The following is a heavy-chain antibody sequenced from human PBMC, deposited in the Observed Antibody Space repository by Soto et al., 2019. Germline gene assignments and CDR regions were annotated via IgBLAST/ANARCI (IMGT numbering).Heavy chain of an antibody. J-gene: IGHJ4*01. CDR1: GFTFSSHA. CDR3: ANHSGNDQATRHFAQ. Sequence: VGSLRLSCAASGFTFSSHAMTWVRRAPGKGLEWVSSIGAFNTPYYADSMKGRFSISRDNSRNTVFLHLNSLGAEVTAIYYCANHSGNDQATRHFAQCGHGILVAGLL. CDR2: IGAFNTP. D-gene: IGHD1-26*01. V-gene: IGHV3-23*01.